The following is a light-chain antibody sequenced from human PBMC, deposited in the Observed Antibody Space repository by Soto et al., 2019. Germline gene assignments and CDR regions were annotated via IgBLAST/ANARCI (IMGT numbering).Light chain of an antibody. CDR1: QSVSSD. CDR3: QQYNNWPRT. CDR2: GAS. Sequence: ESVLTQSPGTLSLSPGGRATLSCRASQSVSSDLAWYHQKPGQAPRLLIYGASTRATGIPARFSGSGSGTEFTLTINSLQSEDFAVYYCQQYNNWPRTFGQGTKVDI. J-gene: IGKJ1*01. V-gene: IGKV3-15*01.